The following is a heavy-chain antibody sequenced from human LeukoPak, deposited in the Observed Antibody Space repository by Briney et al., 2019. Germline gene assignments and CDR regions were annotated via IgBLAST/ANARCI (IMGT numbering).Heavy chain of an antibody. Sequence: SVKVSCKASGDTFSSYAISRVRQAPEQRLEWMGRIIPILGIANYAQKFQGRVTITADKSTSTAYMELRSLRSEDAAVYYGARGLKVATTDYFDYWGQGTLVTVSS. V-gene: IGHV1-69*10. CDR2: IIPILGIA. CDR1: GDTFSSYA. CDR3: ARGLKVATTDYFDY. D-gene: IGHD5-24*01. J-gene: IGHJ4*02.